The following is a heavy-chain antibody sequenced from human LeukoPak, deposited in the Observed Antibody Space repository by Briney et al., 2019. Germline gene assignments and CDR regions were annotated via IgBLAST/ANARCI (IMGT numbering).Heavy chain of an antibody. CDR3: ARPGVGSGRYGAFDI. D-gene: IGHD3-3*01. J-gene: IGHJ3*02. Sequence: SETLSLTCTVSGGSISSYYWSWIRQPPGKGLERIGYIYYSGSTNYNPSLKSRVTISVDTSKNQFSLKLSSVTAADTAVYYCARPGVGSGRYGAFDIWGQGTMVTVSS. V-gene: IGHV4-59*08. CDR2: IYYSGST. CDR1: GGSISSYY.